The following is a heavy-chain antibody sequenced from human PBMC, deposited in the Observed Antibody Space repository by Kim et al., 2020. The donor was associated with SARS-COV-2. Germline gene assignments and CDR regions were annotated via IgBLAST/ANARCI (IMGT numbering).Heavy chain of an antibody. J-gene: IGHJ4*02. V-gene: IGHV3-11*06. D-gene: IGHD3-9*01. CDR3: ARVQLAGFYKVDY. Sequence: YADSVKGRITISRDNAKNSLYLQMNSIRAEDTAVYYCARVQLAGFYKVDYWGQGTLVTVSS.